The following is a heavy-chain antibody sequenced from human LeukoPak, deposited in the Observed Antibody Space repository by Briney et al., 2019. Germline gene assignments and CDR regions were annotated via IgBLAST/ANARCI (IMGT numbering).Heavy chain of an antibody. V-gene: IGHV3-30*04. D-gene: IGHD4-17*01. CDR3: AKEDADYGDFYGMDV. Sequence: GGSLRLSCAASGFTFSIYAMHWVRQAPGKGLEWVAVISYDGSNKYYADSVKGRFTISRDNSKNTLYLQMNSLRAEDTAVYYCAKEDADYGDFYGMDVWGQGTTVTVSS. CDR2: ISYDGSNK. J-gene: IGHJ6*02. CDR1: GFTFSIYA.